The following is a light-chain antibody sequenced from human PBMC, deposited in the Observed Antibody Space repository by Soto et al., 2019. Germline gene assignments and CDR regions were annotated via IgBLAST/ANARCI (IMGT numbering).Light chain of an antibody. CDR3: QQYYSTPYT. J-gene: IGKJ2*01. CDR2: CAS. V-gene: IGKV4-1*01. Sequence: DIVLTQSPDSLAVSLGERATINCKSSQSVLYSSNNKNYLAWYQQKPGQPPKLLIYCASTRESGVPDRFSGSGSGTDFTLTISSLQAEDVAVYYCQQYYSTPYTFGQGTMLESK. CDR1: QSVLYSSNNKNY.